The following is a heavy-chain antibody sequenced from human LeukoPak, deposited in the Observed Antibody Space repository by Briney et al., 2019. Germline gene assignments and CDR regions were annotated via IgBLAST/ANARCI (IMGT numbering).Heavy chain of an antibody. CDR2: LYSDGNT. CDR1: GFTVITND. Sequence: LGGSLRLSCAASGFTVITNDMTWVRQAPGKGLEWVSVLYSDGNTKYADSVQGRFTISRDNSKNTLYLEMNSLSPDDTAVYYCARGVEPLAASTLAYWGQGTLDTVSS. J-gene: IGHJ4*02. CDR3: ARGVEPLAASTLAY. V-gene: IGHV3-53*01. D-gene: IGHD1-14*01.